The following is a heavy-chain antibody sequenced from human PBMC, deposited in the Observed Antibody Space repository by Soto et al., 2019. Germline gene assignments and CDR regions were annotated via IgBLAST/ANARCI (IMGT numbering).Heavy chain of an antibody. V-gene: IGHV3-21*01. CDR3: ARDLEITMVRGVIINFRSRSVWFDP. Sequence: PGGSLRLSCAASGFTFSSYSMNWVRQAPGKGLEWVSSISSSSSYIYYADSVKGRFTISRDNAKNSLYLQMNSLRAEDTAVYYCARDLEITMVRGVIINFRSRSVWFDPWGQGTLVTVSS. CDR1: GFTFSSYS. CDR2: ISSSSSYI. J-gene: IGHJ5*02. D-gene: IGHD3-10*01.